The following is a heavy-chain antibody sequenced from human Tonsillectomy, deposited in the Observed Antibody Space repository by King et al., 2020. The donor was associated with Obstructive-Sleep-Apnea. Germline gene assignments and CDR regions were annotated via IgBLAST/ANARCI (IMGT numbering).Heavy chain of an antibody. CDR3: ARGIGIGSYGYGSRYSRYFDY. D-gene: IGHD5-18*01. V-gene: IGHV4-59*11. CDR2: IYSSGGT. CDR1: GGSISSHY. J-gene: IGHJ4*02. Sequence: QLQESGPGLVKPSETLSLTCTVSGGSISSHYWSWIRQPPGKGLEWIANIYSSGGTHYNPSLTSRVTISVDTSKNQFSLSLSSVAAADTAVYYCARGIGIGSYGYGSRYSRYFDYWGQGTLVTVSS.